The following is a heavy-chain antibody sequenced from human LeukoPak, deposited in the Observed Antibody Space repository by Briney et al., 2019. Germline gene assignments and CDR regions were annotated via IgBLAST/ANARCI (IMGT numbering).Heavy chain of an antibody. CDR1: GFTFSSYA. D-gene: IGHD3-3*01. CDR3: ARGYDFWSGYTPGY. V-gene: IGHV3-30-3*01. Sequence: GGSLRLSCAASGFTFSSYAMHWVRQAPGKGLEWVAVMSYDGSNKYYADSVKGRFTISRDNSKNTLYLQMNSLRAEDTAVYYCARGYDFWSGYTPGYWGQGTLVTVSS. J-gene: IGHJ4*02. CDR2: MSYDGSNK.